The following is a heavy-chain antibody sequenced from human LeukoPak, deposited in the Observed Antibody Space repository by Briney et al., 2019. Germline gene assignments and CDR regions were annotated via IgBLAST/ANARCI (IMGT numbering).Heavy chain of an antibody. J-gene: IGHJ4*02. Sequence: GGSLRLSCAASGFTFSSYWMHWVRQAPGKGLVWVSRINSDGSSTSYADSVKGRFTISRDNAKNTLYLQMNSLRGEDTAMYYCGKRTITSPDDSWGQGTLVTVSS. D-gene: IGHD5-12*01. V-gene: IGHV3-74*01. CDR1: GFTFSSYW. CDR3: GKRTITSPDDS. CDR2: INSDGSST.